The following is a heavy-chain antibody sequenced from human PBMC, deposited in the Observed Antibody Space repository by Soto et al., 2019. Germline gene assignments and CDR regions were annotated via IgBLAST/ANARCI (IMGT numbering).Heavy chain of an antibody. CDR3: ARDYGSGDYYYCMDV. J-gene: IGHJ6*02. Sequence: QVQLQESGPGLVKPSQTLSLTCTVSGGSISSGGYYWSWIRQHPGKGLEWIGYIYYSGSTYYYPSLMSRVTISVDTSKNQFSLKLSSVTAADTAVYYCARDYGSGDYYYCMDVWGQGTTVTVSS. V-gene: IGHV4-31*03. D-gene: IGHD3-10*01. CDR1: GGSISSGGYY. CDR2: IYYSGST.